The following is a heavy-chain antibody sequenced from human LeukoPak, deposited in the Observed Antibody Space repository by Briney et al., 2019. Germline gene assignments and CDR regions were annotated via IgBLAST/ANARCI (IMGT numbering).Heavy chain of an antibody. D-gene: IGHD2-15*01. J-gene: IGHJ4*02. CDR1: GGSFSGYY. CDR3: ARTPRYRSGGSCYSYDY. V-gene: IGHV4-34*01. CDR2: INHSGST. Sequence: PSETLSLTCAVYGGSFSGYYWSWIRQPPGKGLEWIGEINHSGSTNYNPSLKSRVTISVDTSKNQFSLKLSSVTAAGTAVYYCARTPRYRSGGSCYSYDYWGQGTLVTVSS.